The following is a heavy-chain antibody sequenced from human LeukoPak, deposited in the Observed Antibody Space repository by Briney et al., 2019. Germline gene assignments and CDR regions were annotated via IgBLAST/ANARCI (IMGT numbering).Heavy chain of an antibody. Sequence: SQTLSLTCAISGDSVSSNSAAGNGIRQSPSRGLEWLGRTYYRSKWYNDYAGSVKSRLTINPDTSKNQFSLQLNSVTPEDTAVYYCARSWRNRWELHFDYWGQGTLVTVSS. CDR1: GDSVSSNSAA. D-gene: IGHD1-26*01. CDR2: TYYRSKWYN. J-gene: IGHJ4*02. CDR3: ARSWRNRWELHFDY. V-gene: IGHV6-1*01.